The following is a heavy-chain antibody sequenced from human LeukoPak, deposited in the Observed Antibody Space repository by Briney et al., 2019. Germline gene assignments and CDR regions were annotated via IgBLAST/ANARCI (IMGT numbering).Heavy chain of an antibody. D-gene: IGHD4-17*01. CDR2: ISGSGGST. J-gene: IGHJ4*02. CDR3: AKDLAPVSGVTTDFDY. Sequence: GGSLRLSCAASGFTFSSYAMSRVRQAPGKGLEWVSAISGSGGSTYYADSVKGRFTISRDNSKNTLYLQMNSLRAEDTAVYYCAKDLAPVSGVTTDFDYWGQGTLVTVSS. V-gene: IGHV3-23*01. CDR1: GFTFSSYA.